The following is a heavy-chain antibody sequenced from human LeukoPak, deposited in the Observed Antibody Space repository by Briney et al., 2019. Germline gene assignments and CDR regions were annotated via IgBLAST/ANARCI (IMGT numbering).Heavy chain of an antibody. Sequence: PGGSLRLSCTASGFTFSSYDMHWVRQAPGKGLEWVAFIRYDGSNKYYVDSVKGRFTISRDNSKNTLYLQMNSLRAEDTAVYYCAKGRYGGNSGIDYWGQGTLVTVSS. J-gene: IGHJ4*02. D-gene: IGHD4-23*01. CDR1: GFTFSSYD. CDR2: IRYDGSNK. V-gene: IGHV3-30*02. CDR3: AKGRYGGNSGIDY.